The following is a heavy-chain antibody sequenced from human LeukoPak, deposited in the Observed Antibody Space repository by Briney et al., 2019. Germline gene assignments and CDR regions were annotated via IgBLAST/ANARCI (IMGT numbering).Heavy chain of an antibody. CDR1: GGSISSSNW. J-gene: IGHJ4*02. V-gene: IGHV4-4*02. D-gene: IGHD3-10*01. CDR2: INHSGST. Sequence: SETLSLTCAVSGGSISSSNWWNWVRQPPGKGLEWIGEINHSGSTNYNPSLKSRVTISVDTSKNQFSLKLSSVTAADTAVYYCARGGHVLLWFGELFRFDYWGQGTLVTVSS. CDR3: ARGGHVLLWFGELFRFDY.